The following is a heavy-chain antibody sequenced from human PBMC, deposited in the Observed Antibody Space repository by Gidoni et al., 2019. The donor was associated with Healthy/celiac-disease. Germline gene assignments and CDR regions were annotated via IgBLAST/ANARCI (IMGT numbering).Heavy chain of an antibody. CDR3: ERFLVRDYDYMWGSYRYPDPEACDI. CDR2: RSYYGSDK. CDR1: GFTFSSYA. J-gene: IGHJ3*02. Sequence: VQLVASGGGVSPPVCSLRPSCAASGFTFSSYALHWALQAPGKGLALVAVRSYYGSDKYYADSVEGRFTISRDNAKNTLYLQMNSLRAEDTAVYYCERFLVRDYDYMWGSYRYPDPEACDIGGEGTMVTDSS. V-gene: IGHV3-30*04. D-gene: IGHD3-16*02.